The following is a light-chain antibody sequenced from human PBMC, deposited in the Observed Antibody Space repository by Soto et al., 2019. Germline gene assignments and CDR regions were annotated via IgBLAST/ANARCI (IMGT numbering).Light chain of an antibody. CDR1: SSDIGTYDY. J-gene: IGLJ2*01. V-gene: IGLV2-14*01. CDR3: SSYTTTTTPVV. Sequence: QSVLTQPASVSGSPGQSITISCTGTSSDIGTYDYVSWYQHHPGKAPKLMIYEVTNRPSGVSDRFSGSKSGKTASLTISGLQAEDEAAYYCSSYTTTTTPVVFGGGTKVTVL. CDR2: EVT.